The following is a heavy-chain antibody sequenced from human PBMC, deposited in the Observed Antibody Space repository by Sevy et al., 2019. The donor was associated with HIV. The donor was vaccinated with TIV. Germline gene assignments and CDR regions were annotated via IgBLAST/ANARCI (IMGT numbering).Heavy chain of an antibody. V-gene: IGHV1-18*04. D-gene: IGHD2-8*01. CDR1: GYTFTSYG. CDR3: ARTYCTNCVCYYYYGMDV. CDR2: INPKNGNT. J-gene: IGHJ6*02. Sequence: ASVKVSCKASGYTFTSYGITWVRQAPGQGLEWMGWINPKNGNTKYAQKFQGRLTMTTDISTSTVYMELRSLRSDDTAIYYCARTYCTNCVCYYYYGMDVWGQGTTVTVSS.